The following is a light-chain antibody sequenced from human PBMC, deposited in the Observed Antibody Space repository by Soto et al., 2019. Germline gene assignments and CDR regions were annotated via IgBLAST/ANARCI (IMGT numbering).Light chain of an antibody. CDR1: QSLLHINGYNY. J-gene: IGKJ4*01. CDR3: IQTLQTPFT. Sequence: DIVVTQSPLPLPVTPGEPASISCRSSQSLLHINGYNYLDWYLQKPGQSPQLLIYLASGRASGVPDRFSGSGSGTDFTLKISRVEAEDFGVYYCIQTLQTPFTFGGGTKVDIK. CDR2: LAS. V-gene: IGKV2-28*01.